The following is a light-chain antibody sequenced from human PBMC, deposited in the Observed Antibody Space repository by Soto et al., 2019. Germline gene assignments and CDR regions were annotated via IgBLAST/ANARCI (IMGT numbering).Light chain of an antibody. V-gene: IGKV1-5*03. CDR2: QAS. CDR1: QSISNW. Sequence: DFQMTQSPSTLSASVGDTVTITCRASQSISNWLAWYQQKPGEAPKLLIYQASSLASGVPSRFSGSGSGTDFTHTVGSLQPDDFATYYCQRYNGNSRTFGQGTKVEIK. J-gene: IGKJ1*01. CDR3: QRYNGNSRT.